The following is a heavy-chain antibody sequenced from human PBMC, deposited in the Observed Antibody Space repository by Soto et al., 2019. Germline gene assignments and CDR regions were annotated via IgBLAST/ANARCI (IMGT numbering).Heavy chain of an antibody. Sequence: PGGSLRLSCAASGFTFTTAWINWVRQAPGKGLEWVGRIKSKTDGGTPDFAAPVKGRFAISRDDSKSTLYLQMNSLKTEDTAVYYCTTLYGMDVWGQGTTVTVSS. J-gene: IGHJ6*02. CDR1: GFTFTTAW. CDR2: IKSKTDGGTP. CDR3: TTLYGMDV. V-gene: IGHV3-15*07.